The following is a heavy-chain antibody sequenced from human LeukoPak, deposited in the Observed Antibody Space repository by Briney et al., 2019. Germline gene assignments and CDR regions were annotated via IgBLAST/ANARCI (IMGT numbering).Heavy chain of an antibody. J-gene: IGHJ4*02. CDR3: ARTPDCSSTSCYHAFDY. CDR2: ISAYNGNT. Sequence: ASVNVSCKASGYTFTSYGISWVRQAPGQGLEWMGWISAYNGNTNYAQKLQGRVTMTTGTSTSTAYMELRSLRSDDTAVYYCARTPDCSSTSCYHAFDYWGQGTLVTVSS. CDR1: GYTFTSYG. D-gene: IGHD2-2*01. V-gene: IGHV1-18*01.